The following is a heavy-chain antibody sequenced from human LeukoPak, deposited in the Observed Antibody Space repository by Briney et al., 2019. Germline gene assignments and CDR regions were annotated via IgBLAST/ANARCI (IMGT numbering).Heavy chain of an antibody. Sequence: SQTLSLTFAISGDSVSSNSAAWNWIRQSPSRGLEWLGRTYYRSKWYNDYAVSVKSRITINPDTSKNQFSLQLNSVTPEDTAVYYCARVVEDAGYSSGWNFDYWGQGTLVTVSS. CDR3: ARVVEDAGYSSGWNFDY. D-gene: IGHD6-19*01. V-gene: IGHV6-1*01. CDR2: TYYRSKWYN. J-gene: IGHJ4*02. CDR1: GDSVSSNSAA.